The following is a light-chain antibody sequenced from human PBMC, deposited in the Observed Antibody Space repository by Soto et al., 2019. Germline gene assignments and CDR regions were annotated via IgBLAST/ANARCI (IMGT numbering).Light chain of an antibody. CDR3: QQYSTYVWT. V-gene: IGKV1-5*03. CDR2: KAS. Sequence: DIQMTQSPSTLSASIGDRVTITCRASQSISSWLAWYQQKPGKAPKLLIYKASSLESGVPSRFSGSGSGTEFTLTISSLQPDDFAAYYCQQYSTYVWTFGQVTKVEI. J-gene: IGKJ1*01. CDR1: QSISSW.